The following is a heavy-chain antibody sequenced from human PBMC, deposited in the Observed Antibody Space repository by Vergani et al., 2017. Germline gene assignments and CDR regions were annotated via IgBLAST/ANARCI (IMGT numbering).Heavy chain of an antibody. CDR2: ISYDGSNK. CDR3: ATLFTYSGYDSIGSDY. V-gene: IGHV3-30*03. D-gene: IGHD5-12*01. CDR1: GFTFSSYG. Sequence: QVQLVESGGGVVQPGRSLRLSCAASGFTFSSYGMHWVRQAPGKGLEWVAVISYDGSNKYYADSVKGRFTISRDNSKNKLYLQMNSLRAEDTAVYYCATLFTYSGYDSIGSDYWGQGTLVTVSS. J-gene: IGHJ4*02.